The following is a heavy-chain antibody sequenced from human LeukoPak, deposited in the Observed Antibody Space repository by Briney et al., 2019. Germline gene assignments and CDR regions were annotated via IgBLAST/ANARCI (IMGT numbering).Heavy chain of an antibody. D-gene: IGHD1-1*01. Sequence: GGSLRLSCAASGFAFISFWMTWVRQTPGKGLEWVANIKQDGSEKYYVDSVKGRFTISRDNAKNSLYLQMNSLRAEDTAVYYCASRRYKYGTDFYYMDVWGKGTTVTVSS. V-gene: IGHV3-7*01. J-gene: IGHJ6*03. CDR1: GFAFISFW. CDR2: IKQDGSEK. CDR3: ASRRYKYGTDFYYMDV.